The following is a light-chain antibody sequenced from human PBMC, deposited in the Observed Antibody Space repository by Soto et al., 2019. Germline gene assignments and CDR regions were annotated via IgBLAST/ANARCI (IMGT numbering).Light chain of an antibody. CDR2: LNSDGSH. J-gene: IGLJ3*02. V-gene: IGLV4-69*01. CDR1: SGHNDYA. CDR3: QTWGTGIQV. Sequence: QSVLTQSPSASASLGASVKLTCTLSSGHNDYAIAWHQQQPEKGPRYLMKLNSDGSHKKGDGIPDRFSGSSSGAERYLTISSLQSEDEADYYCQTWGTGIQVFGGGTKLTVL.